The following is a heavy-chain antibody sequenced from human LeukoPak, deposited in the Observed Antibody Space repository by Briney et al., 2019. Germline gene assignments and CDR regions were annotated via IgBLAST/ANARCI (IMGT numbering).Heavy chain of an antibody. CDR3: ARAKGVPAAIDWLDP. CDR1: GGSIRSYY. Sequence: SETLSLTCTVSGGSIRSYYWSWIRQPPGKGLEWIGEINHSGSTNYNPSLKSRVTISVDTSKNQFSLKLSSVTAADTAVYYCARAKGVPAAIDWLDPWGQGTLVTVSS. V-gene: IGHV4-34*01. CDR2: INHSGST. J-gene: IGHJ5*02. D-gene: IGHD2-2*02.